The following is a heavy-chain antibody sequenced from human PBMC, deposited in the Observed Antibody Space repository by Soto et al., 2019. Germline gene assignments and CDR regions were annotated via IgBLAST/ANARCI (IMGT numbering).Heavy chain of an antibody. V-gene: IGHV1-18*04. J-gene: IGHJ5*02. CDR1: GYTFTSYG. Sequence: ASVKVSCKASGYTFTSYGISWVRQAPGQGLERMGWISAYNGNTNYAQKLQGRVTMTTDTSTSTAYMELRSLRSDDTAVYYCARGVIISRGMGWFDPWGQGTLVTVSS. CDR3: ARGVIISRGMGWFDP. CDR2: ISAYNGNT. D-gene: IGHD3-3*01.